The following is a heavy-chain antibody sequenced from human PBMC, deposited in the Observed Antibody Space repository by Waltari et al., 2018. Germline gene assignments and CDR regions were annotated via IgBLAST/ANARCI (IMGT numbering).Heavy chain of an antibody. V-gene: IGHV4-59*08. CDR2: IYHSGST. J-gene: IGHJ4*02. CDR1: GGSISSYY. CDR3: ARRGSHSSSYVDY. D-gene: IGHD6-13*01. Sequence: QVQLQESGPGLVKPSETLSLTCTVSGGSISSYYWSWIRQPAGKGLEWIGSIYHSGSTYDNPSLKSRVTISVDTSKNQFSLKLSSVTAADTAVYYCARRGSHSSSYVDYWGQGTLVTVSS.